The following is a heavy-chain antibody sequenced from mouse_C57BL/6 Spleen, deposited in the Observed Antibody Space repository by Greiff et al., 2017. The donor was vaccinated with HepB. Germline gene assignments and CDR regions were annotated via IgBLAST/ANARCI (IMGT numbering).Heavy chain of an antibody. CDR2: IDPETGGT. J-gene: IGHJ1*03. V-gene: IGHV1-15*01. Sequence: QVQLQQSGAELVRPGASVTLSCKASGYTFTDYEMHWVKQTPVHGLEWIGAIDPETGGTAYNQKFKGKAILTADKSSSTSYMELRSLTSEDSAVYCCTREDYYGSSYRYFDVWGTGTTVTVSS. CDR1: GYTFTDYE. D-gene: IGHD1-1*01. CDR3: TREDYYGSSYRYFDV.